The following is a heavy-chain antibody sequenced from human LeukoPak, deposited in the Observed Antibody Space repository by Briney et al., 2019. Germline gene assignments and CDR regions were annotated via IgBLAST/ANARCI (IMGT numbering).Heavy chain of an antibody. Sequence: ASVKVSCKASGYTFIAYYMHWVRQAPGQGLEWMGWINPNSGGTNYAQKFQGRVTMTRDTSISTAYMDLSRLRSDDTAVYYCARGMGVLVPAATWFDPWGQGTLVAVSS. CDR2: INPNSGGT. V-gene: IGHV1-2*02. D-gene: IGHD2-2*01. J-gene: IGHJ5*02. CDR1: GYTFIAYY. CDR3: ARGMGVLVPAATWFDP.